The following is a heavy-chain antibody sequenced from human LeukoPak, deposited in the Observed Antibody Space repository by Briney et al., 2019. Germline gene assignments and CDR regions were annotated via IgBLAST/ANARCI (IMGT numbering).Heavy chain of an antibody. D-gene: IGHD6-6*01. CDR3: ARDRAIAARRSYWYFDL. J-gene: IGHJ2*01. V-gene: IGHV4-34*01. CDR1: GGSFSGYY. Sequence: PSETLSLTCAVYGGSFSGYYWSWIRQPPGKGLEWIGEINHSGSTNYNPSLKSRVTISVDTSKNQFSLKLSSVTAADTAVYYCARDRAIAARRSYWYFDLWGRGTLVTVSS. CDR2: INHSGST.